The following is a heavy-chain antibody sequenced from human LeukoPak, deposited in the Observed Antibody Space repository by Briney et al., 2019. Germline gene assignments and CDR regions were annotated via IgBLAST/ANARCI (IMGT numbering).Heavy chain of an antibody. V-gene: IGHV4-34*01. CDR3: ARRNYYYYMDV. J-gene: IGHJ6*03. CDR1: GGSFSSYY. CDR2: INHSGST. Sequence: SETLSLTCAVYGGSFSSYYWSWIRQPPGKGLEWIGEINHSGSTNYNPSLKSRVTISVDTSKNQFSLKLSSVTAADTAVYYCARRNYYYYMDVWGKGTTVTVSS.